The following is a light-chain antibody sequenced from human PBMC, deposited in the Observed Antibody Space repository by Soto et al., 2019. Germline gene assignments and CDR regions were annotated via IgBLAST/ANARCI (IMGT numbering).Light chain of an antibody. V-gene: IGLV1-40*03. Sequence: QAVVTQPPSVSGAPGQRVTISCTGSSSNIGAGYPVHWYQQLPGTAPKLLVAGNRPSGVPDRFSVFKSGASASLAITGLQAEDEADYYCQSYDSSLSRRWVFGGGTKLTVL. CDR3: QSYDSSLSRRWV. CDR2: G. CDR1: SSNIGAGYP. J-gene: IGLJ3*02.